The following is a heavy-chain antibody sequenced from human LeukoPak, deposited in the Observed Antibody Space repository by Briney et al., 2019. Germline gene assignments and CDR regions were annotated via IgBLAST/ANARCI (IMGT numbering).Heavy chain of an antibody. V-gene: IGHV3-48*01. CDR3: ARDSNEWRMTTFNWFDP. J-gene: IGHJ5*02. CDR1: EFTFSSYS. CDR2: ISSSSSTI. D-gene: IGHD4-11*01. Sequence: PGGSLRLSCAASEFTFSSYSMNWVRQAPGKGLEWVSYISSSSSTIYYADSVKGRFTISRDNAKNSLYLQMNSLRAEDTAVYYCARDSNEWRMTTFNWFDPWGQGTLVTVSS.